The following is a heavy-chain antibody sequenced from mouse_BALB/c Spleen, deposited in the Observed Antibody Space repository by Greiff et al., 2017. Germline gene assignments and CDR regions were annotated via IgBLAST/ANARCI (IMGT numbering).Heavy chain of an antibody. V-gene: IGHV5-6-4*01. J-gene: IGHJ3*01. CDR2: ISSGGSYT. Sequence: EVKLVESGGGLVKPGGSLKLSCAASGFTFSSYTMSWVRQTPEKRLEWVATISSGGSYTYYPDSVKGRFTISRDNAKNTLYLQMSSLKSEDTAMYYCTRESSSWFAYWGQGTLVTVSA. D-gene: IGHD1-1*01. CDR1: GFTFSSYT. CDR3: TRESSSWFAY.